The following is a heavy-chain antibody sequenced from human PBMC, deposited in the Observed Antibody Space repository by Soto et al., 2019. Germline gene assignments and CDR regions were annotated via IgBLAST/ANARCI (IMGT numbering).Heavy chain of an antibody. CDR2: IHSSRSA. CDR1: VGYIRSSFYF. J-gene: IGHJ4*02. D-gene: IGHD6-6*01. Sequence: PSETLSLTCTVSVGYIRSSFYFFSWIRQPPGRGLEWIGSIHSSRSAYDTKSLQSRATISVDTSRNQFSLKLSSVTAADTAVYYCARLACRKCDSSPSQYWGQG. CDR3: ARLACRKCDSSPSQY. V-gene: IGHV4-39*01.